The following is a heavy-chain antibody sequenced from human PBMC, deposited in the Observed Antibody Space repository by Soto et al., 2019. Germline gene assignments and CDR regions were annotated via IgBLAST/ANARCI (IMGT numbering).Heavy chain of an antibody. D-gene: IGHD1-26*01. Sequence: QVQLVQSGAEVKKPGSSVKVSCKASGGSLSNYGISWVRQAPGQGLEWMGAIIPVFGTTNYAQKWQDRVRITADESTTTVSMEVTTMTSEDTAVYYCARGDAPKLVVSTYYAMDVWGQGTTVTVSS. CDR3: ARGDAPKLVVSTYYAMDV. J-gene: IGHJ6*02. CDR1: GGSLSNYG. V-gene: IGHV1-69*12. CDR2: IIPVFGTT.